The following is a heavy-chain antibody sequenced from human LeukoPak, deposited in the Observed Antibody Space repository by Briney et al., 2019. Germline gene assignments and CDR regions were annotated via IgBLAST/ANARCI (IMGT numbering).Heavy chain of an antibody. CDR1: GFTFSSYS. Sequence: GGSLRLSCAASGFTFSSYSMNWVRQAPGKGLEWVAVISYDGSNKYYADSVKGRFTISRDNSKNTLYLQMNSLRAEDTAVYYCARGVPDPRGYSYGLYYYYYMDVWGKGTTVTVSS. CDR2: ISYDGSNK. CDR3: ARGVPDPRGYSYGLYYYYYMDV. D-gene: IGHD5-18*01. J-gene: IGHJ6*03. V-gene: IGHV3-30*03.